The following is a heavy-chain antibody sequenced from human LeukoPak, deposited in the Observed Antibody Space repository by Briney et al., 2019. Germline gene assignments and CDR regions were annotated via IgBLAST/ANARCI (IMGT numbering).Heavy chain of an antibody. J-gene: IGHJ4*02. V-gene: IGHV3-74*01. CDR2: IDRDGSRI. CDR3: VRGNDYGGPHY. CDR1: GFTLSSYW. D-gene: IGHD4-23*01. Sequence: GGSLRLSCAVSGFTLSSYWMHWVRQAPGKGLVWVSRIDRDGSRINYADSVKGRFTISRDNGKNTLFLQMNSLRAEDAAVYYCVRGNDYGGPHYWGQGTLVTVSS.